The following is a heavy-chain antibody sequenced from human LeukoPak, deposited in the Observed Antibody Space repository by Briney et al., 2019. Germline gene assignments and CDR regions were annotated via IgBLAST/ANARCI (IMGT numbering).Heavy chain of an antibody. V-gene: IGHV3-23*01. D-gene: IGHD2-15*01. CDR2: ISGSGGST. J-gene: IGHJ5*02. CDR1: GFTFSSYA. CDR3: AKDSGIVVVVAATAAPNWFDP. Sequence: TGGSLRLSCAASGFTFSSYAMSWVRQAPGKGLEWVSAISGSGGSTYYADSVKGQFTISRDNSKNTLYLQMNSLRAEDTAVYYCAKDSGIVVVVAATAAPNWFDPWGQGTLVTVSS.